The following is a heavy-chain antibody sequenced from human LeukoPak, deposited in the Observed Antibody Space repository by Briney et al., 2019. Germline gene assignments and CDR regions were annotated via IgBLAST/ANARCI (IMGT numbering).Heavy chain of an antibody. D-gene: IGHD3-10*01. Sequence: ASVKVSCKASGYTFTDHYIHWVRQAPGQGLEWMGWINPNSGDTNYAQKFEGRVTMTRDTSISTAYMDLSRLRSDDTAVYYCARDWRGYYHYLGVWGKGTTVTVSS. CDR2: INPNSGDT. CDR3: ARDWRGYYHYLGV. V-gene: IGHV1-2*02. CDR1: GYTFTDHY. J-gene: IGHJ6*03.